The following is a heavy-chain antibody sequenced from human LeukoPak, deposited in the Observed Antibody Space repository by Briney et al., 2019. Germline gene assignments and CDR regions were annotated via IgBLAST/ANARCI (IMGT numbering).Heavy chain of an antibody. CDR3: ARGFHYDFWSGSYYFGY. J-gene: IGHJ4*02. V-gene: IGHV3-72*01. CDR2: ITNKPKSYNT. D-gene: IGHD3-3*01. CDR1: GFTFSDHY. Sequence: GGSLRLSCAASGFTFSDHYMDWVRQAPGKGLEWVGRITNKPKSYNTEYAASVKGRFTISRDDSKNSLYLQMNSLKTEDTAVYYCARGFHYDFWSGSYYFGYWGQGTLVTVSS.